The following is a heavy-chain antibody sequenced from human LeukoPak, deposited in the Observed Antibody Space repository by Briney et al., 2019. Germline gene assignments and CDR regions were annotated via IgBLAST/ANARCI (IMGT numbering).Heavy chain of an antibody. CDR1: GYTFTGYY. V-gene: IGHV1-2*06. J-gene: IGHJ3*02. Sequence: ASVKVSCKASGYTFTGYYMHWVRQAPGQGLEWMGRINPNSGGTNYAQKLQGRVTMTTDTSTSTAYMELRSLRSDDTAVYYCARGGTIFDAFDIWGQGTMVTVSS. D-gene: IGHD3-9*01. CDR2: INPNSGGT. CDR3: ARGGTIFDAFDI.